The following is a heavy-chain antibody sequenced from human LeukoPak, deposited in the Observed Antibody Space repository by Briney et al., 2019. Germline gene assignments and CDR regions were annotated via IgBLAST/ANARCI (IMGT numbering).Heavy chain of an antibody. J-gene: IGHJ3*02. D-gene: IGHD3-10*01. V-gene: IGHV1-18*01. CDR2: ISGYNAKT. CDR3: ARVNTYYYGSGVSRAFHM. Sequence: ASVKVSCKASAYTFTDYAINWVRQAPGQGLEWMGWISGYNAKTYNAQQLQGRVTMTRNTSTATAYMELSSLKSEDTAVYYCARVNTYYYGSGVSRAFHMWGQGTMVTVSS. CDR1: AYTFTDYA.